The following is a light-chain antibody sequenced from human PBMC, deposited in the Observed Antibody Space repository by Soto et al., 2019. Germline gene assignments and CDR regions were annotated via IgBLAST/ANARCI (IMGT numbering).Light chain of an antibody. J-gene: IGLJ1*01. CDR1: SSDVGGNNY. CDR2: EVT. Sequence: QSVLAQPPSASGSPGQSVTISCTGTSSDVGGNNYVSWYQQYPGRAPKLMIYEVTKRPSGIPDRFSGSKSGTSASLGITGLQTGDEADYYCGTWDSSLSVYVFGTGTKVTVL. CDR3: GTWDSSLSVYV. V-gene: IGLV2-8*01.